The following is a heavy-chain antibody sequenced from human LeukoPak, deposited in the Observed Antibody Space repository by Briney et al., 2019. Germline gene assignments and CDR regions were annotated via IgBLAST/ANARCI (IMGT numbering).Heavy chain of an antibody. V-gene: IGHV4-34*01. CDR2: INHSGST. CDR1: GGSFSGYY. Sequence: PSETLSLTCAVYGGSFSGYYWSWIRQPPGRGLEWIGEINHSGSTNYNPSLKSRVTISVDTSKNQFSLKLSSVTAADTAVYYCVRDRVLGAFDIWGQGTMVTVSS. D-gene: IGHD3-16*01. CDR3: VRDRVLGAFDI. J-gene: IGHJ3*02.